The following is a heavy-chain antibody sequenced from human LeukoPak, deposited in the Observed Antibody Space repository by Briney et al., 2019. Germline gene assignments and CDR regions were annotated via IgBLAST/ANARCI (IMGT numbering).Heavy chain of an antibody. D-gene: IGHD3-10*01. J-gene: IGHJ4*02. CDR3: ARDYHGSGSLTTFDY. V-gene: IGHV1-46*01. CDR2: INPRGGSA. Sequence: ASVRVSCKASGYTFTNFYIHWVRQAPGQGLEWMGIINPRGGSASSAQKFQGRVTLTRDTSTSTVYIELSSLTSQDTAVYYCARDYHGSGSLTTFDYWGQGTLVTVSS. CDR1: GYTFTNFY.